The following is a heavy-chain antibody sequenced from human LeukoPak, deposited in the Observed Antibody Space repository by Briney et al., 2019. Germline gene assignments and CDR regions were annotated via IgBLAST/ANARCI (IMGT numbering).Heavy chain of an antibody. CDR2: IYHSGST. CDR3: ARMVYAMNFIDY. V-gene: IGHV4-38-2*02. CDR1: GHSINTDYY. J-gene: IGHJ4*02. D-gene: IGHD2-8*01. Sequence: SETLSLTCTVSGHSINTDYYWAWVRQPPGKGLEWIGSIYHSGSTYYNPSLKSRVTISVDTSKNQFSLKLSSVTAADTAVYYCARMVYAMNFIDYWGQGTLVTVSS.